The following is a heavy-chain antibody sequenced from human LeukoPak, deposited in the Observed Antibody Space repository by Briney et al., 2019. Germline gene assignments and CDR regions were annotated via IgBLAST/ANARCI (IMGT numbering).Heavy chain of an antibody. J-gene: IGHJ4*02. Sequence: SGTLSLTCGVSGGSISSSNWWSWVRQPPGKGLEWIGEIYHSGSTNYNPSLKSRVTISVDKSKNHLSLNLTSVTAADTAVHYCSRENGAFSPFGYWGQGTLVTVPS. CDR3: SRENGAFSPFGY. D-gene: IGHD2-8*01. CDR2: IYHSGST. CDR1: GGSISSSNW. V-gene: IGHV4-4*02.